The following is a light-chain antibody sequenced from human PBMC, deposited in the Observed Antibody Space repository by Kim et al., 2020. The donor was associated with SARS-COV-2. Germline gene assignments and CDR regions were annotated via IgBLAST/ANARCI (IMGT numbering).Light chain of an antibody. Sequence: SLAPGDRATLSCRASQNVYNYLAWYQQRPGQSPRLLISDASNRAPGISARFSGSGSGTDFTLTITSLEPEDFAIYYCQHRINWVTFGQGTRLEIK. CDR2: DAS. V-gene: IGKV3-11*01. CDR3: QHRINWVT. J-gene: IGKJ5*01. CDR1: QNVYNY.